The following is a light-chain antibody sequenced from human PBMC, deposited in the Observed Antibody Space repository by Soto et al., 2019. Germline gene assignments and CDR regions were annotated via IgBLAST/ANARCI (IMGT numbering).Light chain of an antibody. J-gene: IGLJ1*01. CDR3: GSYTSTDTPVV. CDR2: EVS. V-gene: IGLV2-14*01. CDR1: STDVGGYNY. Sequence: ALAQPSSVSGSPGQSITISCTGTSTDVGGYNYVSWYQHHPGKGPKLIIYEVSNRPSGVSDRFSGSKSGNKASLIISNLEAEDESDYYCGSYTSTDTPVVFGTGTKVTVL.